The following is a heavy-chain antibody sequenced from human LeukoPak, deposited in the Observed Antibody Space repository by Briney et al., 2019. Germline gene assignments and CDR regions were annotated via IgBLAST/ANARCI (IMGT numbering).Heavy chain of an antibody. J-gene: IGHJ3*02. V-gene: IGHV4-59*08. CDR1: SGSISGYY. D-gene: IGHD3-9*01. CDR2: INYRGST. CDR3: ARHRILTGSDDAFDI. Sequence: PSETLSLTCTVSSGSISGYYWSWIRQPPGKGLEWIGYINYRGSTNYNPSLKSRVTISVDTSKNQFSLNLSSVTAADTAVYYCARHRILTGSDDAFDIWGQGTMVTVSS.